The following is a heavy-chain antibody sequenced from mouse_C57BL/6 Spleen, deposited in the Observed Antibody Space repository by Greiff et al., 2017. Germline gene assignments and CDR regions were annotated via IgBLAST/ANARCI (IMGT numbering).Heavy chain of an antibody. J-gene: IGHJ2*01. Sequence: EVKVVESGPGMVKPSQSLSLTCTVTGYSITSGYDWHWIRHFPGNKLEWMGYISYSGSTNYNPSLKSRISITHDTSKNHFFLKLNSVTTEDTATYYCARGGNPYYFDYWGQGTTLTVSS. CDR2: ISYSGST. D-gene: IGHD2-1*01. CDR1: GYSITSGYD. V-gene: IGHV3-1*01. CDR3: ARGGNPYYFDY.